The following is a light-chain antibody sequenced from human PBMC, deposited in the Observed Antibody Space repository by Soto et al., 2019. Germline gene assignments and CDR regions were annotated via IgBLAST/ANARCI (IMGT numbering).Light chain of an antibody. V-gene: IGKV3-15*01. Sequence: EVVMTQSPATLSVSPGERATLSCRASQSVNANLAWYQQKPGQAPRLLIHGASNRATGIPARFSGSGFGTEFSLPIRSLQSEDCAFYDCQQYNTWLWTFGQGTRVEI. CDR2: GAS. CDR1: QSVNAN. J-gene: IGKJ1*01. CDR3: QQYNTWLWT.